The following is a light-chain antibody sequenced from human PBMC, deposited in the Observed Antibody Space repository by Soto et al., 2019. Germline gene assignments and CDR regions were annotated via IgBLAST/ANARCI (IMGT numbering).Light chain of an antibody. V-gene: IGKV1-39*01. CDR2: AAS. CDR1: QSISSY. Sequence: DIQMTQSPSSLSASVGDRVTITCRASQSISSYLNWYQQKPGKAPKLLIFAASSLQSGVPSRFSGSGSGTDFTLTISSLQPEDFATYHCQQSYSTPWTFGQGTKVEIK. J-gene: IGKJ1*01. CDR3: QQSYSTPWT.